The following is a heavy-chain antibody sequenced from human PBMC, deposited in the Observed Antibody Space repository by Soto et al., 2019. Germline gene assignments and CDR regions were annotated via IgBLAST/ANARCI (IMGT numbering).Heavy chain of an antibody. D-gene: IGHD3-10*01. CDR2: INQDATRQ. CDR3: AKVGLFDGNKPITFEF. Sequence: LRLSCAASGFSFSSYWMSWVRQAPGRGLEWVANINQDATRQSYVDSVEGQFSISRDNAKNSLYLQMNSLRVEDTAVYYCAKVGLFDGNKPITFEFWGQGTLVTVSS. J-gene: IGHJ4*02. CDR1: GFSFSSYW. V-gene: IGHV3-7*03.